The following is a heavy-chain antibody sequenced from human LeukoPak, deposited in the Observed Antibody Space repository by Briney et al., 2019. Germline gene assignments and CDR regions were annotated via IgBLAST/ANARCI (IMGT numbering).Heavy chain of an antibody. CDR3: ARERAYSGYDSREYNYFDY. J-gene: IGHJ4*02. Sequence: AGGSLRLSCAASEFTFISYAVHWVRQAPGKGLEWMALISYDGSNKYYADSVKGRFTISRDNSKNTVYLQMKSLRTEDTAMYYCARERAYSGYDSREYNYFDYWGQGTLVTVSS. CDR2: ISYDGSNK. CDR1: EFTFISYA. V-gene: IGHV3-30*04. D-gene: IGHD5-12*01.